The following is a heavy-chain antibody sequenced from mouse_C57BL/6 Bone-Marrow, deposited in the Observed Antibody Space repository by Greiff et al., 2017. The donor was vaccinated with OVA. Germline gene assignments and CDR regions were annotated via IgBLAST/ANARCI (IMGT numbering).Heavy chain of an antibody. V-gene: IGHV1-81*01. J-gene: IGHJ3*01. CDR1: GYTFTSYG. CDR2: IYPRSGNT. CDR3: ARIDSSGSFAY. Sequence: VKLQESGAELARPGASVKLSCKASGYTFTSYGISWVKQRTGQGLEWIGEIYPRSGNTYYNEKFKGKATLTADKSSSTAYMELRSLTSEDSAVYFCARIDSSGSFAYWGQGTLVTVSA. D-gene: IGHD3-2*02.